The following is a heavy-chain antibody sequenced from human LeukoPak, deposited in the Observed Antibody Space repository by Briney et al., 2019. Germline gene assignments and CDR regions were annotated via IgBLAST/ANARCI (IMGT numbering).Heavy chain of an antibody. CDR1: GGSISSSSYY. CDR2: IYYSGST. J-gene: IGHJ4*02. Sequence: SETLSLTCTVSGGSISSSSYYWSWIRQPPGKGLEWIGYIYYSGSTNYNPSLKSRVTISVDTSKNQFSLKLSSVTAADTAVYYCAAYSSGWYYWGQGTLVTVSS. D-gene: IGHD6-19*01. CDR3: AAYSSGWYY. V-gene: IGHV4-61*05.